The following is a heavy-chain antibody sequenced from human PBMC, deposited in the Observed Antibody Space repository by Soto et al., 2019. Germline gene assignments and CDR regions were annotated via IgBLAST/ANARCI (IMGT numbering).Heavy chain of an antibody. CDR3: ARGAHSDSRGYYYFY. CDR2: IIPIFGTA. CDR1: GGTFSSYA. Sequence: VKVSCKASGGTFSSYAIDWVRQAPGQGLEWMGGIIPIFGTANYAQKFQGRITITADESTSTAYMELRSLRSEDTAVYYCARGAHSDSRGYYYFYWGQGTLVTVSS. V-gene: IGHV1-69*13. D-gene: IGHD3-22*01. J-gene: IGHJ4*02.